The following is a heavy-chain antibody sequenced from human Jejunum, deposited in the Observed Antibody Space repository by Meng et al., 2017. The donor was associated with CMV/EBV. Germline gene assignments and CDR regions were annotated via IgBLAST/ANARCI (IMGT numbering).Heavy chain of an antibody. V-gene: IGHV7-4-1*02. CDR1: GYTFTAYY. CDR3: ARLYCSGGSCYTIDY. CDR2: INTNTGNP. J-gene: IGHJ4*02. D-gene: IGHD2-15*01. Sequence: QGQLVQAGAEVKKPGASVQVSCKASGYTFTAYYMHWVRQAPGQGLEWMGWINTNTGNPTYAQGFTGRFVFSLDTSVSTAYLQISSLKAADTAVYYCARLYCSGGSCYTIDYWGQGTLVTVSS.